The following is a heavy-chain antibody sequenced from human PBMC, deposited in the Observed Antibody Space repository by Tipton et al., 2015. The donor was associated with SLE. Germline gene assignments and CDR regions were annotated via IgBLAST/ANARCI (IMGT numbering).Heavy chain of an antibody. CDR3: ARGKLTWRGAIIGADV. CDR1: GASIRSGSHY. CDR2: IYSSGSS. D-gene: IGHD2-15*01. Sequence: TLSLTCTVSGASIRSGSHYWSWIRQPAGKGLEWIGRIYSSGSSNYNPSLRSRVTISVDTSKNQFSLKLRSVTAADTAVYYCARGKLTWRGAIIGADVWGQGTTVNVSS. V-gene: IGHV4-61*02. J-gene: IGHJ6*02.